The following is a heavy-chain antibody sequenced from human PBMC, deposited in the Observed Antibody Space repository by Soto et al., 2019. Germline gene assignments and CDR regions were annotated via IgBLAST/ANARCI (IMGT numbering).Heavy chain of an antibody. D-gene: IGHD1-1*01. CDR2: ISYDGSNK. CDR3: AKFTLVAGTTGY. Sequence: VQLVESGGGVVQPGRSLRLSCAASGFTFSSYGMHWVRQAPGKGLEWVAVISYDGSNKYYADSVKGRFTISRDNSKNTLYLQMNSLRAEDTAVYYCAKFTLVAGTTGYWGQGTLVTVSS. V-gene: IGHV3-30*18. CDR1: GFTFSSYG. J-gene: IGHJ4*02.